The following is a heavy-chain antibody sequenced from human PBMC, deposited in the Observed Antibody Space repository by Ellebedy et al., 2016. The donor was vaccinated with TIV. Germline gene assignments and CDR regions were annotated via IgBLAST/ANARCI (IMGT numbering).Heavy chain of an antibody. J-gene: IGHJ4*02. CDR1: GYTFTSFE. CDR3: ARRVPHFDY. CDR2: MNPNTGTT. V-gene: IGHV1-8*01. Sequence: AASVKVSCTASGYTFTSFEISWVRQASGQGLEWMGSMNPNTGTTGYAQKFQGRVTMTMTTSIGTAYMELSSLRSEDTAVYYCARRVPHFDYWGQGTLVTVSS.